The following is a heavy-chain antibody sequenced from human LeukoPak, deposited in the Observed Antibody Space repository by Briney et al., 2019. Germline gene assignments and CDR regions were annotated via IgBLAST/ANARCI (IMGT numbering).Heavy chain of an antibody. CDR3: ARGLLWFGELLVFYFDY. J-gene: IGHJ4*02. D-gene: IGHD3-10*01. Sequence: ASVKVSCKASGYTFTCYYMHWVRQAPGQGLEWMGWINPNSGGTNYAQKFQGRVTMTRDTSISTAYMELSRLRSDDTAVYYCARGLLWFGELLVFYFDYWGQGTLVTVSS. V-gene: IGHV1-2*02. CDR1: GYTFTCYY. CDR2: INPNSGGT.